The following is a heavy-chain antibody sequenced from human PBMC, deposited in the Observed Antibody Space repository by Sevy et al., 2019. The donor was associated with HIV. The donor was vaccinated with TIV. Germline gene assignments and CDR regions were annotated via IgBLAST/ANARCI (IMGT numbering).Heavy chain of an antibody. CDR1: GFTFSSYA. Sequence: GGSLRLSCAASGFTFSSYAMHWVRQAPGKGLEWVAVISYDGSNKYYADSVKGRFPISRDNSKNTLYLQMNSLRAEDTAVYYCARDIVVVPAADPGYCTNGVCYLFDYWGQGTLVTVSS. V-gene: IGHV3-30-3*01. CDR3: ARDIVVVPAADPGYCTNGVCYLFDY. J-gene: IGHJ4*02. CDR2: ISYDGSNK. D-gene: IGHD2-8*01.